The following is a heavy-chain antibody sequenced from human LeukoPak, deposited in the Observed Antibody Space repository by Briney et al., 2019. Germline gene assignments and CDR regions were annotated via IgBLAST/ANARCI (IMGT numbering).Heavy chain of an antibody. V-gene: IGHV3-48*03. CDR1: GFTFSDYE. CDR3: GRVALDTSMIHY. Sequence: GGSLRPSCAASGFTFSDYEMNWVRQAPGKGLEWVSYISSSGNTIFYADSVKGRFTISRDDAENSLYLQMNSLRVEDTAVYYCGRVALDTSMIHYWGQGTLVTVSS. J-gene: IGHJ4*02. CDR2: ISSSGNTI. D-gene: IGHD5-18*01.